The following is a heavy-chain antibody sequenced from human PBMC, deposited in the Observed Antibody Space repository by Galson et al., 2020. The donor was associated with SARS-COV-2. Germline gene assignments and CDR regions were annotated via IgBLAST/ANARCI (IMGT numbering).Heavy chain of an antibody. CDR2: INPNSGGT. Sequence: ASVKVSCKASGYTFTGYYMHWVRQAPGQGLEWMGWINPNSGGTNYAQKFQGRVTMTRDTSISTAYMELSRLRSDDTVVYYCARSSPLSAYYDFWSGYHGGYDAFDIWGQGTMVTVSS. CDR1: GYTFTGYY. J-gene: IGHJ3*02. D-gene: IGHD3-3*01. V-gene: IGHV1-2*02. CDR3: ARSSPLSAYYDFWSGYHGGYDAFDI.